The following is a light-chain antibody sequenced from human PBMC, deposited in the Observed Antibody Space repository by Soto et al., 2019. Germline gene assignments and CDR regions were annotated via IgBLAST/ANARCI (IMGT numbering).Light chain of an antibody. CDR2: GAS. J-gene: IGKJ2*01. CDR1: QSIGSD. CDR3: QQYNDWPPYT. V-gene: IGKV3-15*01. Sequence: EVVMTQSPATLSVSPGEGATLSCRASQSIGSDLARYQQKPGQAPRLLIYGASTRATGIPARFSGSGSGTEFTLTVSSLQSEDFAIYYCQQYNDWPPYTYGEETKVNI.